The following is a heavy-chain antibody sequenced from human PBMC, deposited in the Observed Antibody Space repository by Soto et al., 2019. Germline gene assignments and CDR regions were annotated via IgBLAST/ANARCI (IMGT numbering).Heavy chain of an antibody. J-gene: IGHJ6*02. Sequence: PGGSLRLSCAASGFTFSSYGMHWVRQALGKGLEWVSAISGSGGSTYYADSVKGRFTISRDNSKNTLYLQMNSLRAEDTAVYYCAKGGSSGYPDGDYYYGMDVWGQGTTVTVSS. V-gene: IGHV3-23*01. D-gene: IGHD3-22*01. CDR1: GFTFSSYG. CDR2: ISGSGGST. CDR3: AKGGSSGYPDGDYYYGMDV.